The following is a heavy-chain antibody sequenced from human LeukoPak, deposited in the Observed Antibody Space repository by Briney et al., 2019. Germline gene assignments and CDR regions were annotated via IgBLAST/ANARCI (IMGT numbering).Heavy chain of an antibody. V-gene: IGHV3-23*01. D-gene: IGHD6-19*01. CDR2: ISGSGGST. CDR1: GFTFSSYG. CDR3: AKRDSSGSLPRLFDY. Sequence: GGSLRLSCAASGFTFSSYGMSWVRQAPGKGLEWVSAISGSGGSTSSADSVKGRFTISRDNSKNTLYLQMNSLRAEDTAVYYCAKRDSSGSLPRLFDYWGQGTLVTVSS. J-gene: IGHJ4*02.